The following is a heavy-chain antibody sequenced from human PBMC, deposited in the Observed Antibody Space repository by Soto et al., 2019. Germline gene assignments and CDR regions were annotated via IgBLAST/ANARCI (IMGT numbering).Heavy chain of an antibody. V-gene: IGHV3-9*01. CDR3: AKGKFYYYDSGGYSDAFDI. J-gene: IGHJ3*02. Sequence: GGSLRLSCAASGFTFDDYAMHWVRQVPGKGLEWVSGISWNRGSIGYGDSVKGRLTISRDNAKNYLYLQMNTLRAEDTALYYCAKGKFYYYDSGGYSDAFDIWGQGTMVTVSS. D-gene: IGHD3-22*01. CDR1: GFTFDDYA. CDR2: ISWNRGSI.